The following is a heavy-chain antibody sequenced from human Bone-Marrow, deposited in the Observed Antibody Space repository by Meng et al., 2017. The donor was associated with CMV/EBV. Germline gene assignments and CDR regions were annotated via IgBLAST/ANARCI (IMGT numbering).Heavy chain of an antibody. D-gene: IGHD2-21*01. CDR2: IYPGDSDT. V-gene: IGHV5-51*01. CDR1: GYSFTSYW. J-gene: IGHJ3*02. CDR3: ARHRDAYCGGDCYSVAFDI. Sequence: GESLKISCTGSGYSFTSYWTGWVRQMPGKGLEWMGIIYPGDSDTRYSPSFQGQVTISADKSISTAYLQWSSLKASDTAMYYCARHRDAYCGGDCYSVAFDIWGQGTMVTVSS.